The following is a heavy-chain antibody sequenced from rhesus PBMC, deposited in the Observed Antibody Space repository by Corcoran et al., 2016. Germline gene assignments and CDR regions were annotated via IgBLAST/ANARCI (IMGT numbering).Heavy chain of an antibody. CDR2: IVNKTNSYAT. J-gene: IGHJ5-1*01. D-gene: IGHD1-1*01. Sequence: VRRWEPGGDWLHLGGSWGFSCAPVGSPFRGSTDNGGARAAGEGLVWVRRIVNKTNSYATAYAASVKGRFTISRDDSKNTAYLQMNSLKTEDTAVYYCTTDNSGSRGFDVWGAGVLVTVSS. V-gene: IGHV3-118*01. CDR3: TTDNSGSRGFDV. CDR1: GSPFRGST.